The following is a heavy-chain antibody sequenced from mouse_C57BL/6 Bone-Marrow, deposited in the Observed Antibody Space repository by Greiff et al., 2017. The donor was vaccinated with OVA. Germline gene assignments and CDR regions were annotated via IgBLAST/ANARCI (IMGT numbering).Heavy chain of an antibody. V-gene: IGHV1-69*01. J-gene: IGHJ4*01. CDR1: GYTFTRYW. Sequence: QVHVKQPGAELVMPGASVTLSCKASGYTFTRYWMHWVKQRPGQGLEWIGEIDPSDSYTNYNQKFTGKSTLTVDKSSSTAYMQLSSLTSEDSAVYYCARTFHYYGSSYNYAMDYWGQGTSVTVSS. CDR2: IDPSDSYT. CDR3: ARTFHYYGSSYNYAMDY. D-gene: IGHD1-1*01.